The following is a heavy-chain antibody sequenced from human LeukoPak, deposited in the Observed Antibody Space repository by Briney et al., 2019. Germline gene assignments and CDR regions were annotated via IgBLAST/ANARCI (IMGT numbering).Heavy chain of an antibody. D-gene: IGHD5-24*01. CDR3: ARDRGDGLLYYYYYGMDV. Sequence: SVKVSCKASGYTFTKYGISWVRQAPGQGLEWMGRIIPILGIANYAQKFQGRVTITADKSTSTAYMELSSLRSEDTAVYYCARDRGDGLLYYYYYGMDVWGQGTTVTVSS. J-gene: IGHJ6*02. CDR2: IIPILGIA. V-gene: IGHV1-69*04. CDR1: GYTFTKYG.